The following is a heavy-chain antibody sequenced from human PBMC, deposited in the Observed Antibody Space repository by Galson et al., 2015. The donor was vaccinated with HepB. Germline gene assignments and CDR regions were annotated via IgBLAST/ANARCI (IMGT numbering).Heavy chain of an antibody. CDR2: ISSNGGST. V-gene: IGHV3-64D*06. D-gene: IGHD6-13*01. Sequence: SLRLSCAASGFTFSSYAMHWVRQAPGKGLEYVSAISSNGGSTYYADSVKGRFTISRDNSKNTLYLQMSSLRAEDTAVYYCVKGKLRGALSSSWTFDYWGQGTLVTVSS. J-gene: IGHJ4*02. CDR3: VKGKLRGALSSSWTFDY. CDR1: GFTFSSYA.